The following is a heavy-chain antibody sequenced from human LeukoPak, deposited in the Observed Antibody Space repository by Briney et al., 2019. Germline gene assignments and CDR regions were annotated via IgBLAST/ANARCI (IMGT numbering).Heavy chain of an antibody. V-gene: IGHV3-53*01. CDR3: AKTGCPWD. Sequence: GGSLRLSCAASGFTVSNSFMTWVRQAPGKGLEWVSVIYSGGDTYYTDSVKGRFTISRDSTKNTLFLQMNSLRADDTAVYYCAKTGCPWDWGQGTLVTVSS. J-gene: IGHJ4*02. CDR2: IYSGGDT. D-gene: IGHD7-27*01. CDR1: GFTVSNSF.